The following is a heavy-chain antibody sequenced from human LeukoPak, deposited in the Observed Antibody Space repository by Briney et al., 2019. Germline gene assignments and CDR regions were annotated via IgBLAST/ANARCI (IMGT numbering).Heavy chain of an antibody. J-gene: IGHJ3*02. D-gene: IGHD3-22*01. V-gene: IGHV3-30*18. CDR2: ISYDGSNK. CDR3: AKIVSHYYDSSGFPGAFDI. CDR1: GFTFSSNG. Sequence: PGGSLRLSCAASGFTFSSNGMHWVRQAPGKGLEWVAVISYDGSNKYYADSVKGRFTISRDNSKNTLYLQMNSLRAEDTAVYYCAKIVSHYYDSSGFPGAFDIWGQGTMVTVSS.